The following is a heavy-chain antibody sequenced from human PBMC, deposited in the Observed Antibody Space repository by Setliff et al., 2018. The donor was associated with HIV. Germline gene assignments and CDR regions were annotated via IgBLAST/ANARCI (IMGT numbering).Heavy chain of an antibody. J-gene: IGHJ1*01. CDR3: ARVPTSSWYVTTQRTKEYFHQ. CDR2: IDHSGST. D-gene: IGHD6-13*01. CDR1: DGSFSGYY. V-gene: IGHV4-34*01. Sequence: SETLSLTCAVYDGSFSGYYWSWIRQPPGKGLEWIGEIDHSGSTNYNPSLKSRVTISVDTSKKQFSLRPSSVTAADTAIYYCARVPTSSWYVTTQRTKEYFHQWGQGTLVTVSS.